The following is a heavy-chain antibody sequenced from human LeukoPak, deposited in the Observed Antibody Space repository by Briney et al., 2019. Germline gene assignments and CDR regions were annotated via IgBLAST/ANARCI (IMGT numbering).Heavy chain of an antibody. Sequence: ASVKVSCKASGYTFTGYYMHWVRQAPGQGLEWMGWINPNSGGTNYAQKFQGRVTMTRDTSISTAYMELSRLRSDDTAVYYCARSRPPIVVELRCPFDPWGQGTLVTVSS. CDR3: ARSRPPIVVELRCPFDP. V-gene: IGHV1-2*02. CDR1: GYTFTGYY. J-gene: IGHJ5*02. CDR2: INPNSGGT. D-gene: IGHD2-21*01.